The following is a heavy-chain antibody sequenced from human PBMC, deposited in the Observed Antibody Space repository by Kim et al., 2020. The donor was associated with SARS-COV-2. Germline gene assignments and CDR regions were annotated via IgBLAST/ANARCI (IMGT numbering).Heavy chain of an antibody. V-gene: IGHV3-21*01. J-gene: IGHJ4*02. Sequence: ADSVKGRFSISRDKAKNSLYLQMNSLRVEDTAVYYCARDDYDSSSYSLDYWGQGTLVNVSS. D-gene: IGHD3-22*01. CDR3: ARDDYDSSSYSLDY.